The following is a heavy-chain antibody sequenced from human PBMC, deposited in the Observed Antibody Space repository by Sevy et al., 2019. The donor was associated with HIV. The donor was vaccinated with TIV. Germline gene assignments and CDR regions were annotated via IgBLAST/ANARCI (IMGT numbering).Heavy chain of an antibody. CDR3: ARVPNYGDYGIDY. J-gene: IGHJ4*02. CDR2: ISSSSSYI. CDR1: GFTFTRHS. Sequence: GGSLRLSCAASGFTFTRHSMNWVRQAPGKRLEWVSYISSSSSYIYYANSVKGRFTISRDNAKNSGYLQMNSLRAEDTAVYYCARVPNYGDYGIDYWGQGTLVTVSS. D-gene: IGHD4-17*01. V-gene: IGHV3-21*01.